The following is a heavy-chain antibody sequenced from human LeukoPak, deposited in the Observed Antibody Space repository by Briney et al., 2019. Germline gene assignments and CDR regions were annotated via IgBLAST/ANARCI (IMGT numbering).Heavy chain of an antibody. CDR3: ARDGSYGSGSYAPRDAFDI. CDR1: SGSTTQTNY. V-gene: IGHV4-4*02. Sequence: KASETLSLICDASSGSTTQTNYCTTVRQPPEQGLEWIGEVNHSGGTNYNPSLKSRVTISVDTSKNQFSLNLSSVTAADTAVYYCARDGSYGSGSYAPRDAFDIWGQGTMVTVS. J-gene: IGHJ3*02. D-gene: IGHD3-10*01. CDR2: VNHSGGT.